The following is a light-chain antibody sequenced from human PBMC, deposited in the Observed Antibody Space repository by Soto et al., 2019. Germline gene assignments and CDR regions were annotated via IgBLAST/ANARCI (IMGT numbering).Light chain of an antibody. J-gene: IGLJ3*02. V-gene: IGLV1-47*01. CDR2: RNY. Sequence: QSVMTQPPSASVTPGQMVTISCSGSSSKTGNNFVHWYHQIPGAAPKLLIYRNYQRPSGVPDRFSGSKSGTSASLAISGLRSEDEGDYHCAAWDDSLSTWVFGGGTKVTVL. CDR1: SSKTGNNF. CDR3: AAWDDSLSTWV.